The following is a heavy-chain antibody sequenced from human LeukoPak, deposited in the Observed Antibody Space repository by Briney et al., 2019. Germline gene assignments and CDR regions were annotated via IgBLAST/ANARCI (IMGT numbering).Heavy chain of an antibody. V-gene: IGHV1-69*05. Sequence: SVKVSCKASGGTLSSYAISWVRQAPGQGLEWMGGIIPNFCTANYAQKFQGRDTITTDESQSTAYMELSSLRSEDTAVYYCARGYDRSSTICWITSFDYWGQGTLVTVSS. CDR2: IIPNFCTA. J-gene: IGHJ4*02. CDR1: GGTLSSYA. D-gene: IGHD2-2*01. CDR3: ARGYDRSSTICWITSFDY.